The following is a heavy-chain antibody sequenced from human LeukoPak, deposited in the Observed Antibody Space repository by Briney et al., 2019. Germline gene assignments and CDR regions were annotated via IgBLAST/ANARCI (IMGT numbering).Heavy chain of an antibody. CDR3: ARVSPYYYDSRLPTNITPYGMDV. CDR2: INPNSGGT. Sequence: ASVKVSCKASGYTFTGYYMHWVRQAPGQGLEWMGWINPNSGGTNYAQKFQGRVTMTRDTSISTAYMELSRLRSDDTAVYYYARVSPYYYDSRLPTNITPYGMDVWGQGTTVTVSS. V-gene: IGHV1-2*02. CDR1: GYTFTGYY. D-gene: IGHD3-22*01. J-gene: IGHJ6*02.